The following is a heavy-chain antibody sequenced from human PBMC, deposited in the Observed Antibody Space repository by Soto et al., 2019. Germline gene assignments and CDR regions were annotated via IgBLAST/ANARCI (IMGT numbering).Heavy chain of an antibody. CDR2: ISSSSSYI. V-gene: IGHV3-21*01. CDR3: AREEGGGYCSGGSCYDTDY. D-gene: IGHD2-15*01. J-gene: IGHJ4*02. CDR1: GFTFSSYS. Sequence: GGSLRLSCAASGFTFSSYSMNWVRQAPGKGLEWVSSISSSSSYIYYADSVKGRFTISRDNAKNSLYLQMNSLRVEDTAVYYCAREEGGGYCSGGSCYDTDYWGQGTLVTVSS.